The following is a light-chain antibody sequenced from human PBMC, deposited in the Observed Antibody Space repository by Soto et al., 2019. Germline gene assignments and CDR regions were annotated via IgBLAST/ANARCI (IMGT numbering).Light chain of an antibody. V-gene: IGLV2-8*01. CDR3: SSYAGSNNFV. CDR2: EVS. J-gene: IGLJ1*01. CDR1: SSDVGGYNY. Sequence: LTQPPSASVSPGQSVTISCTGTSSDVGGYNYVSWYQQHPGKAPKLMIYEVSKRPSGVPDRFSGSKSGNTASLTVSGLQAEDEADYYCSSYAGSNNFVFGTGTKVTVL.